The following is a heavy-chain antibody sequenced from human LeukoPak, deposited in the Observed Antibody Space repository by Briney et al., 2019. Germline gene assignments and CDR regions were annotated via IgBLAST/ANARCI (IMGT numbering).Heavy chain of an antibody. V-gene: IGHV1-2*02. CDR1: GYTFTGYY. D-gene: IGHD2-15*01. J-gene: IGHJ4*02. Sequence: ASVKVSCKASGYTFTGYYLNWVRQAPGQGLEWMGWINPNSGGTNYAQKFQGRVTMTRDTSISTAYMELSRLRSDDAAVYYCARSALGYCSGGSCGKSIGYWGQGTLVTVSS. CDR2: INPNSGGT. CDR3: ARSALGYCSGGSCGKSIGY.